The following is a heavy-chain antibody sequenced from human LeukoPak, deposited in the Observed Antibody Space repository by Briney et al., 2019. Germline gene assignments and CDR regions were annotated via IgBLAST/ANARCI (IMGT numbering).Heavy chain of an antibody. CDR2: IYSGGST. J-gene: IGHJ6*02. D-gene: IGHD3-22*01. CDR3: ASKHYYYDSSGYGSGGMDV. Sequence: GGSLRLSCVASGITYEDYAFSWVRQAPGKGLEWVSVIYSGGSTYHADSVKGRFTISRDNSKNTLYLQMNSLRAEDAAVYYCASKHYYYDSSGYGSGGMDVWGQGTTVTVSS. V-gene: IGHV3-66*01. CDR1: GITYEDYA.